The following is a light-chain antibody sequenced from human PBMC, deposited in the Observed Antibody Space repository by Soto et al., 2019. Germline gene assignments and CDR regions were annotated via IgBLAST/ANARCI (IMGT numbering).Light chain of an antibody. Sequence: DIEMTQSPSTLSASVGDRLTITCRASQTIRRGLAWYQQRPGKAPKGLIYDASTLESGVPARFSGSGSETEFTLTISSLQPEDSATYCCQHYNSDPWTFGQGAKVEIK. CDR1: QTIRRG. J-gene: IGKJ1*01. CDR3: QHYNSDPWT. CDR2: DAS. V-gene: IGKV1-5*01.